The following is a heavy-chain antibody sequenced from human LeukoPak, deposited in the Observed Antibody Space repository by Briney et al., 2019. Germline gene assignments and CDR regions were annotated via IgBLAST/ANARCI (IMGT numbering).Heavy chain of an antibody. CDR2: INHSGST. J-gene: IGHJ5*02. CDR3: ARGQSSRVGGPTLWFGVFTSSMVPAGDEYNWFDP. CDR1: GGSFSGYY. V-gene: IGHV4-34*01. D-gene: IGHD3-10*01. Sequence: PSETLSLTCAVYGGSFSGYYWSWIRQPPGKGLEWIGEINHSGSTNYNPSLKSRVTISVDTSKNQFSLKLSSVTAADTAVYYCARGQSSRVGGPTLWFGVFTSSMVPAGDEYNWFDPWGQGTLVTVSS.